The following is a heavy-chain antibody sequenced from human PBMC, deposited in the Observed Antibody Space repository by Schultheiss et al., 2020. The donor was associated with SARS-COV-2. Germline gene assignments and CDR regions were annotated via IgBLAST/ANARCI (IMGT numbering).Heavy chain of an antibody. CDR3: ARDPGIQLWSNYYYGMDV. V-gene: IGHV3-64*04. Sequence: GGSLRLSCSASGFTFSSYAMHWVRQAPGKGLEYVSAISSNGGSTYYADSVKGRFTISRDNAKNSLYLQMNSLRDEDTAVYYCARDPGIQLWSNYYYGMDVWGQGTTVTVSS. CDR1: GFTFSSYA. CDR2: ISSNGGST. D-gene: IGHD5-18*01. J-gene: IGHJ6*02.